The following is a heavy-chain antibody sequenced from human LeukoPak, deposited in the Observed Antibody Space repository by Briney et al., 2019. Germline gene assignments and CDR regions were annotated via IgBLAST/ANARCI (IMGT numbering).Heavy chain of an antibody. J-gene: IGHJ6*03. CDR1: GYTLTELS. CDR3: ARDGTDTAMVSYYYYYMDV. V-gene: IGHV1-2*02. Sequence: ASVKVSCKVSGYTLTELSMHWVRQAPGQGLEWMGWINPNSGGTNYAQKFQGRVTMTRDTSISTAYMELSRLRSDDTAVYYCARDGTDTAMVSYYYYYMDVWGKGTTVTVSS. CDR2: INPNSGGT. D-gene: IGHD5-18*01.